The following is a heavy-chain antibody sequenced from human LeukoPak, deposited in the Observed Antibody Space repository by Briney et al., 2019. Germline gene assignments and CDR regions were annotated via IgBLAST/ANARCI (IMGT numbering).Heavy chain of an antibody. J-gene: IGHJ4*02. CDR3: ARTVVARYDFWSGSLRPYYFDY. D-gene: IGHD3-3*01. CDR1: GGSISSGGYY. V-gene: IGHV4-61*08. CDR2: IYYSGST. Sequence: SETLSLTCTVSGGSISSGGYYWSWIRQPPGKGLEWIGYIYYSGSTNYNPSLKSRVTISVDTSKNQFSLKLSSVTAADTAVYYCARTVVARYDFWSGSLRPYYFDYWGQGTLVTVSS.